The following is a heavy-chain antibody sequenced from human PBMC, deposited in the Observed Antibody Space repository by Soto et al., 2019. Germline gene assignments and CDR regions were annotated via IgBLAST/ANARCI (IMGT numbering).Heavy chain of an antibody. CDR1: GFTFSTYS. V-gene: IGHV3-48*01. CDR2: ISSSSSTI. Sequence: PGGSLRLSCAASGFTFSTYSMNWVRQAPGKGLEWVPYISSSSSTIFYTDSVKGRFTVSRDNSKNTLYLQMNSLRAEDTAVYYCAKDVNYYDSSGYFRPYYYYGMDVWGQGTTVTVSS. J-gene: IGHJ6*02. CDR3: AKDVNYYDSSGYFRPYYYYGMDV. D-gene: IGHD3-22*01.